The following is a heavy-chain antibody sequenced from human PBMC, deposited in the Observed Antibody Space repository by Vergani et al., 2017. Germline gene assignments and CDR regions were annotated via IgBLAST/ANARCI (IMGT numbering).Heavy chain of an antibody. Sequence: EVQLLESGGGLVQPGGSLRLSCAASGFTFSSYAMSWVRQAPGQGLEWVSAISGSGGSTYSADSVEGPFTISRDNSKNTLYLQMNSLRAEDTAVYYCAKDGATGSYDYWDQGILVIVSS. V-gene: IGHV3-23*01. J-gene: IGHJ4*02. CDR2: ISGSGGST. D-gene: IGHD1-26*01. CDR3: AKDGATGSYDY. CDR1: GFTFSSYA.